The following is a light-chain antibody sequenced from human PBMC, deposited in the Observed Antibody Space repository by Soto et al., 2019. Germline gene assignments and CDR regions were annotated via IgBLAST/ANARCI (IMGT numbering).Light chain of an antibody. J-gene: IGKJ2*01. CDR3: LQDYTYPYT. V-gene: IGKV1-6*01. CDR1: QGIGND. CDR2: AAS. Sequence: AIQMTQSPSSLSASVGDRVTLTCRASQGIGNDLGWYQQKPGKAPKLLIFAASSLQSGVPSRFSGSGSGTDFTLTINSQQPEDFATYYCLQDYTYPYTFGQGTMLEIK.